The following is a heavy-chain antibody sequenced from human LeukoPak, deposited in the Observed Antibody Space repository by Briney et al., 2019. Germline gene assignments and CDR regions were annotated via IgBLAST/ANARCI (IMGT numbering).Heavy chain of an antibody. V-gene: IGHV4-59*12. CDR2: IYYSGST. CDR1: GGSISNYY. CDR3: SAYCSGGSCYGWFDP. D-gene: IGHD2-15*01. J-gene: IGHJ5*02. Sequence: SETLSLTCTVSGGSISNYYWSWIRQPPGKGLEWIGYIYYSGSTNYNPSLKSRVTISVDTSKNQFSLKLSSVTAADTAVYYCSAYCSGGSCYGWFDPWGQGTLVTVSS.